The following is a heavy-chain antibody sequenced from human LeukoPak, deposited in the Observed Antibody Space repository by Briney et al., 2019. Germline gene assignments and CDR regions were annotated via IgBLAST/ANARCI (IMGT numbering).Heavy chain of an antibody. CDR2: INPSGGST. J-gene: IGHJ4*02. D-gene: IGHD2-2*03. V-gene: IGHV1-46*01. CDR3: ARGVGYCSSTSCYGPLGY. CDR1: GYTFTSYA. Sequence: ASVKVSCKASGYTFTSYAMNWVRQAPGQGLEWMGIINPSGGSTSYAQKFQGRVTMTRDTSTSTVYMELSRLRSDDTAVYYCARGVGYCSSTSCYGPLGYWGQGTLVTVSS.